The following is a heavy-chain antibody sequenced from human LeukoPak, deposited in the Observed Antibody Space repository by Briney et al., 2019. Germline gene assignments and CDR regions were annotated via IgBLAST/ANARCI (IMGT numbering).Heavy chain of an antibody. CDR3: ARDRQQLVDFDY. V-gene: IGHV3-21*01. J-gene: IGHJ4*02. CDR2: ISSSSSYI. Sequence: EGSLRLSCAASGFTFSSYSMHWVRQAPGKGLEWVSSISSSSSYIYYADSVKGRFTISRDNAKNSLYLQMNSLRAEDTAVYYCARDRQQLVDFDYWGQGTLVTVSS. D-gene: IGHD6-13*01. CDR1: GFTFSSYS.